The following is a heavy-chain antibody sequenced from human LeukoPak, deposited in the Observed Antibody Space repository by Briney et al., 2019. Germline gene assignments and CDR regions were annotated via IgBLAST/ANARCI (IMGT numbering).Heavy chain of an antibody. D-gene: IGHD5-12*01. J-gene: IGHJ4*02. V-gene: IGHV3-49*03. CDR3: SRAAGYDFILEY. CDR1: GFTFSSYA. CDR2: IRSEAHDTTP. Sequence: GGSLRLSCAASGFTFSSYAMSWFRQAPGKGLEWVGFIRSEAHDTTPQYGASVQGRFTISKDDSRRIAFLQMSSLKTEDTAVYYCSRAAGYDFILEYWGQGTLVTVSS.